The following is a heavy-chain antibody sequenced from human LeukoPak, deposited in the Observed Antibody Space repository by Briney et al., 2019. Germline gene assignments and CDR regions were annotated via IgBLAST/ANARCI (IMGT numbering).Heavy chain of an antibody. D-gene: IGHD3-22*01. CDR3: ARSEYYYDSSTASYYYYGMDV. CDR2: IYYSGST. J-gene: IGHJ6*02. Sequence: SETLSLTCTVSGGSISSYYWSWIRQPPGKGLEWIGYIYYSGSTNYNPSLKSRVTIPVDTSKNQFSLKLSSVTAADTAVYYCARSEYYYDSSTASYYYYGMDVWGQGTTVTVSS. CDR1: GGSISSYY. V-gene: IGHV4-59*01.